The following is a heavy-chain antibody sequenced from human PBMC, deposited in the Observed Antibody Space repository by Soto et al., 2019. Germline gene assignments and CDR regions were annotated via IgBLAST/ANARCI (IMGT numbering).Heavy chain of an antibody. CDR1: GFSLTTSGVG. J-gene: IGHJ4*02. V-gene: IGHV2-5*02. Sequence: QITLNESGPTQVKPRQTLTLTCTFPGFSLTTSGVGVGWIRQSPGKAPEWLALIYWDDDKRYSPSLKSRLPITKDTSKNQVVLTMADLDPADTATYYCAHRVLRTVFGLVTTTAIYFDFWGQGTPVAVSS. CDR2: IYWDDDK. CDR3: AHRVLRTVFGLVTTTAIYFDF. D-gene: IGHD3-3*01.